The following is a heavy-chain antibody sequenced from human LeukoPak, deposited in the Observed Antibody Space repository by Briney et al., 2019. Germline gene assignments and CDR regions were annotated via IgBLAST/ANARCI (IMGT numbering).Heavy chain of an antibody. CDR2: FDPEDGET. J-gene: IGHJ3*02. CDR1: GYTLTELS. Sequence: GASVKVSCKVSGYTLTELSMHWVRQAPGKGLEWMGGFDPEDGETIYAQKFQGRVTMTEDTSTDTAYMELSSLRSEDTAVYYCATDALRGSGSWRGAFDIWGQGTMVTVSS. V-gene: IGHV1-24*01. CDR3: ATDALRGSGSWRGAFDI. D-gene: IGHD1-26*01.